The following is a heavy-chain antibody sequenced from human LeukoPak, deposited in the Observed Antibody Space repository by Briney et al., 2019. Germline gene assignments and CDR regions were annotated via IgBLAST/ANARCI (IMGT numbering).Heavy chain of an antibody. Sequence: GGSLRLSCAASGFNFRDAAMTWVRQAPGKGLEWVSLIGPVGDSPFYADSVRGRFTISRDNSKSTLSLQMNGLRVEDTAIYYCAKDIQLSTWGLGTMVTVSS. CDR3: AKDIQLST. J-gene: IGHJ3*01. V-gene: IGHV3-23*01. CDR2: IGPVGDSP. CDR1: GFNFRDAA. D-gene: IGHD5-24*01.